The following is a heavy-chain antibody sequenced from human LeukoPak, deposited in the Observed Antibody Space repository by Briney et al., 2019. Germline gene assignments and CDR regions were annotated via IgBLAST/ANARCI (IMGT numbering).Heavy chain of an antibody. D-gene: IGHD3-10*01. Sequence: ASVKVSCKASGYTFTSYDINWVRQVPGQGLEWMGWMNPNSGNTGYAQKFQGRVTMTRNTSISTAYMELSSLRSEDTAVYYCARASGSGRNWFDPWGQGTLVTVSS. CDR3: ARASGSGRNWFDP. CDR2: MNPNSGNT. CDR1: GYTFTSYD. J-gene: IGHJ5*02. V-gene: IGHV1-8*01.